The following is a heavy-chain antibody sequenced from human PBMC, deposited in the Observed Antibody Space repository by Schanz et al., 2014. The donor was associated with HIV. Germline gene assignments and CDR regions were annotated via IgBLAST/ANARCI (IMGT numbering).Heavy chain of an antibody. CDR3: ARDAEGSWKWGYFDY. V-gene: IGHV3-23*04. Sequence: EVQLVESGGGLVKPGGSLRLSCTASGLPFSTYAMSWVRQAPGKGLEWLAGVSRSGANTYYADSVKGRFTVSRDNTKNTLYLQMNSLTPEDTAVYYCARDAEGSWKWGYFDYGGQGILVTVSS. CDR1: GLPFSTYA. J-gene: IGHJ4*02. CDR2: VSRSGANT. D-gene: IGHD6-13*01.